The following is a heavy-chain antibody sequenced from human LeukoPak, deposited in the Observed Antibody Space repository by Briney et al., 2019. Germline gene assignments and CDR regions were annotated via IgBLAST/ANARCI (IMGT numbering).Heavy chain of an antibody. D-gene: IGHD2-2*01. CDR2: IYHSGST. V-gene: IGHV4-38-2*01. J-gene: IGHJ4*02. Sequence: PSETLSLTCAVSGYSISSGYYWGWIRQPPGKGLEWIGSIYHSGSTYYNPSLKSRVTISVDTSKNQFSLKLSSATAADTVVYYCASSGVVVPAVDFDYWGQGTLVTVSS. CDR3: ASSGVVVPAVDFDY. CDR1: GYSISSGYY.